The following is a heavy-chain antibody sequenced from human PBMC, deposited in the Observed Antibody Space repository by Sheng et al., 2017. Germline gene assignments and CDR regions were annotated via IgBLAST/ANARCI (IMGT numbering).Heavy chain of an antibody. Sequence: DVQLVDSGGGLVQPGGSLRLSCAASGFTFSNFAMTWVRQAPGKGLEWVSSISANTGNTYYTDSVKGRFTISRDNSENTVYLQMNSLRAEDHGLLYCARASDSGWYDSDAFD. V-gene: IGHV3-23*04. CDR2: ISANTGNT. CDR3: ARASDSGWYDSDAFD. D-gene: IGHD6-19*01. CDR1: GFTFSNFA. J-gene: IGHJ3*01.